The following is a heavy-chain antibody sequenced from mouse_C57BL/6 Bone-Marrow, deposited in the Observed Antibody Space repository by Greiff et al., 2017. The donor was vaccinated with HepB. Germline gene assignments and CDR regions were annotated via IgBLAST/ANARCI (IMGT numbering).Heavy chain of an antibody. Sequence: DVHLVESGGGLVKPGGSLKLSCAASGFTFSSYAMSWVRQTPEKRLEWVATISDGGSSTYYPDNVKGRFTSSRDNAKNNLYLQMSHLKSEDTAMYYSASVLRSPWYFDVWGTGTTVTVSS. J-gene: IGHJ1*03. CDR3: ASVLRSPWYFDV. V-gene: IGHV5-4*01. CDR2: ISDGGSST. D-gene: IGHD1-1*01. CDR1: GFTFSSYA.